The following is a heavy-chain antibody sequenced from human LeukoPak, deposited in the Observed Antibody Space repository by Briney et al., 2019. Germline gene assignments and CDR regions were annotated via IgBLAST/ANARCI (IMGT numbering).Heavy chain of an antibody. Sequence: PGGSLRLSCAASGFTVNSNYMSWVRPAPGQGLEWVSVIYSGGSTYYHDSVESRFIISSNNSKTTFLLLMDSLRAEDTAVYYCARGVGTVPAAWYWGQGTLVTVSS. CDR2: IYSGGST. D-gene: IGHD2-2*01. CDR1: GFTVNSNY. J-gene: IGHJ4*02. V-gene: IGHV3-66*01. CDR3: ARGVGTVPAAWY.